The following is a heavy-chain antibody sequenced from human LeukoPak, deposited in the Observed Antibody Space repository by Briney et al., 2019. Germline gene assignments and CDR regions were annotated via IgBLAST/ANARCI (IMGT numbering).Heavy chain of an antibody. V-gene: IGHV4-34*01. CDR1: GGSFSGYY. Sequence: SETLSLTCAVYGGSFSGYYWSWIRQPPGKGLEWIGEINHSGSTNYNPSLKSRVTISIDTSKNQFSLKLTSVTAADTAVYYCARRNDFGIWGQGTMVTVSS. CDR2: INHSGST. CDR3: ARRNDFGI. J-gene: IGHJ3*02.